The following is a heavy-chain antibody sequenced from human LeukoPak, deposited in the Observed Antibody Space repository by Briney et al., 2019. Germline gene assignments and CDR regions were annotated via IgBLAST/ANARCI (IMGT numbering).Heavy chain of an antibody. Sequence: GGSLRLSCAASGFTFSSYAMHWVRQAPGKGLEWVAVISYDGSNKYYADSVKGRFTISRDNSKNTLYLQMNSLRAEDTAVNYCAREGGYSGYDLDYWGQGTLVTVSS. CDR2: ISYDGSNK. V-gene: IGHV3-30*04. CDR1: GFTFSSYA. D-gene: IGHD5-12*01. CDR3: AREGGYSGYDLDY. J-gene: IGHJ4*02.